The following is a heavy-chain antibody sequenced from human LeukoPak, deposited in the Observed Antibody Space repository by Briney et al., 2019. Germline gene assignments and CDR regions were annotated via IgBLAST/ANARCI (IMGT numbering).Heavy chain of an antibody. D-gene: IGHD3-3*01. CDR3: ARHGAWSGFYFDF. J-gene: IGHJ4*02. V-gene: IGHV4-59*08. CDR1: GGSISSYY. Sequence: SETLSLTRTVPGGSISSYYWSWIRQPPGKGLEWIWYIYYSGSTNYNPSLKSRVTISVDTSKKQFSLRLNSLTAADTAVYYCARHGAWSGFYFDFWGRGILVTVSS. CDR2: IYYSGST.